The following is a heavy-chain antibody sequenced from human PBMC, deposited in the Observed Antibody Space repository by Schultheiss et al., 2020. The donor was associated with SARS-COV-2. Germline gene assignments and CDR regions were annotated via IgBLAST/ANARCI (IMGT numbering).Heavy chain of an antibody. J-gene: IGHJ6*03. CDR1: GGSFSGYH. D-gene: IGHD5-12*01. Sequence: SETLSLTCAVYGGSFSGYHWSWIRQPPGKGLEWIGEINHSGSTYYNPSLKRRVTISVDTSNNQFSLKVSSVTAADTAVYYCARVMQATITSGYYYYYYMDVWGKGTTVTVSS. CDR2: INHSGST. CDR3: ARVMQATITSGYYYYYYMDV. V-gene: IGHV4-34*01.